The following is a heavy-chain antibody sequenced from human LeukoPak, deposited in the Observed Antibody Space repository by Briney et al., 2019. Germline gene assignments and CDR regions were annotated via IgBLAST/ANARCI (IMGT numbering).Heavy chain of an antibody. D-gene: IGHD1-26*01. Sequence: HPGGSLRLSCAASGFTFDEYAMHWVRQAPGKGLEWVSGISYSSGSIGYVDSVKGRFTISRDNAKNSLYLQMNSLRVEDTALYYCAKDRGGSSELGDAFDVWGQETMVRVSS. CDR1: GFTFDEYA. CDR2: ISYSSGSI. CDR3: AKDRGGSSELGDAFDV. V-gene: IGHV3-9*01. J-gene: IGHJ3*01.